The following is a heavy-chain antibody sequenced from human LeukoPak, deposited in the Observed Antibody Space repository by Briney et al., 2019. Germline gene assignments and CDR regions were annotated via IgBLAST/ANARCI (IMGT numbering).Heavy chain of an antibody. CDR2: ISAYNGNT. D-gene: IGHD4-11*01. Sequence: ASVKVSCKASGYTFPSYGISWVRQAPGQGLEWMGWISAYNGNTNYAQKLQGRVTMTTDTSTSTAYMELRSLRSGDTAVYYCARDRDYSNYVGYFDYWGQGTLVTVSS. CDR3: ARDRDYSNYVGYFDY. V-gene: IGHV1-18*01. CDR1: GYTFPSYG. J-gene: IGHJ4*02.